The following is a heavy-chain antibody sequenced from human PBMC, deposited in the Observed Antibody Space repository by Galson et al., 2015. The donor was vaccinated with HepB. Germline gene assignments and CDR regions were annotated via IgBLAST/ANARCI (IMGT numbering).Heavy chain of an antibody. CDR1: GFTFSSYW. V-gene: IGHV3-74*01. D-gene: IGHD4-17*01. Sequence: SLRLSCAASGFTFSSYWMHWVRQAPGKGLVWVSRINSDGSSTSYADSVKGRFTISRDNAKNTLYLQMNSLRAEDTAVYYCAREPASVTTYYYYYGMDVWGQGTTVTVSS. CDR2: INSDGSST. J-gene: IGHJ6*02. CDR3: AREPASVTTYYYYYGMDV.